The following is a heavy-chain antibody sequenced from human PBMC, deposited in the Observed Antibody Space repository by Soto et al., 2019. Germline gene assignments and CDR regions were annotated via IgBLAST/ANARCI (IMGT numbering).Heavy chain of an antibody. J-gene: IGHJ4*02. CDR1: GFTLSSYW. D-gene: IGHD1-26*01. Sequence: EVQLVESGGGLVQPGGSLRLSCAASGFTLSSYWMHWVRQAPGKGLVWVSRINIDGSSTSYADSVKGRFTISRDNTKNALSVQVKSLRAEDTAVYYCARSRDSDNFVGDCWGQGTLVTVSS. CDR2: INIDGSST. V-gene: IGHV3-74*01. CDR3: ARSRDSDNFVGDC.